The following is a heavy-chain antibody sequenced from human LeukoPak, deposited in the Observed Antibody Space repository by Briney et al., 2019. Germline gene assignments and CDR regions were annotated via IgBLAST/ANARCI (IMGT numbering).Heavy chain of an antibody. Sequence: GASVKVSCKASGYTFTSYYMHWVRQAPGQGLEWMGIINPSGGSTSYAQKFQGRVTITADKSTSTAYMELSSLRSEDTAVYYCARVEGGGSCYIWGQGTLVTVSS. CDR1: GYTFTSYY. D-gene: IGHD2-15*01. J-gene: IGHJ4*02. CDR3: ARVEGGGSCYI. V-gene: IGHV1-46*01. CDR2: INPSGGST.